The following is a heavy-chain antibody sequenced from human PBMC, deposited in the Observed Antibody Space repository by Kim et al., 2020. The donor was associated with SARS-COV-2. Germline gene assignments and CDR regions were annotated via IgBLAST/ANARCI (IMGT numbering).Heavy chain of an antibody. J-gene: IGHJ2*01. V-gene: IGHV3-13*05. D-gene: IGHD2-2*01. CDR1: GFTFSSYD. CDR3: ARAQPPLPAATNPWYFDL. Sequence: GGSLRLSCAASGFTFSSYDMHWVRQATGKALEWVSAIGTAGDPYYPGSVKGRFTISRENAKNSLYLQMNSLRAGDTAVYYCARAQPPLPAATNPWYFDLWGRGTLVTV. CDR2: IGTAGDP.